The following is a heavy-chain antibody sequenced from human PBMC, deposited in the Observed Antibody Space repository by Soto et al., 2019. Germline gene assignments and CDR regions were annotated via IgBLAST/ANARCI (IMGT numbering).Heavy chain of an antibody. Sequence: SETLSLTCTVSGGSMSSYYWTWIRQPAGKGLEWIGRVYSSGGTHYNPSLKSRVTISLDTSKNQFSLRLLSVTDADTAVYYCARGQRFSDWFDPWGQGTSVPVSP. V-gene: IGHV4-4*07. D-gene: IGHD3-3*01. J-gene: IGHJ5*02. CDR3: ARGQRFSDWFDP. CDR2: VYSSGGT. CDR1: GGSMSSYY.